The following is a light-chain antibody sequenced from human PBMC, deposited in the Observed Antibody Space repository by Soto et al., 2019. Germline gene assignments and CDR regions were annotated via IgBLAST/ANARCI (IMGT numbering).Light chain of an antibody. Sequence: QSVLTQPPSASGSPGQSVTISCTGTSSDVGGYNYVSWYQQHPGKAPKLMIYEVSKRPSGVPDRFSGSKSGNTASLTVSGLQAEDEADYYCSSYAGSNPEVFGGGTKVTVL. CDR1: SSDVGGYNY. CDR3: SSYAGSNPEV. V-gene: IGLV2-8*01. CDR2: EVS. J-gene: IGLJ2*01.